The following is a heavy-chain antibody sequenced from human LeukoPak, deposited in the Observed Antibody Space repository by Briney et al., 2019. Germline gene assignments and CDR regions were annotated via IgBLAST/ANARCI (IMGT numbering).Heavy chain of an antibody. CDR3: ARVGIVVVPAAHRWSDP. J-gene: IGHJ5*02. CDR2: ISSSSSYI. CDR1: GFTFSSYS. V-gene: IGHV3-21*01. Sequence: GGSLRLSCAASGFTFSSYSMNWVRQAPGKGLEWVSSISSSSSYIYYADSVKGRFTISRDNAKNSLYLQMNSLRAEDTAVYYCARVGIVVVPAAHRWSDPWGQGTLVTVSS. D-gene: IGHD2-2*01.